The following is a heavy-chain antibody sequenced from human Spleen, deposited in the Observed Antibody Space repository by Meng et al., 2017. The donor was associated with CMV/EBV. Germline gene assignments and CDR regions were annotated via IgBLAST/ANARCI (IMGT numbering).Heavy chain of an antibody. Sequence: ASVQVSCKASGYTFTGYYMHWVRQAPGQGLEWMGWINPNSGGTNYAQKFQGRVTMTRDTSISTAYMELSRLRSDDTAVYYCARELGEDRGYSGYDYYYYGMDVWGQGTTVTVSS. CDR1: GYTFTGYY. J-gene: IGHJ6*02. D-gene: IGHD5-12*01. CDR2: INPNSGGT. V-gene: IGHV1-2*02. CDR3: ARELGEDRGYSGYDYYYYGMDV.